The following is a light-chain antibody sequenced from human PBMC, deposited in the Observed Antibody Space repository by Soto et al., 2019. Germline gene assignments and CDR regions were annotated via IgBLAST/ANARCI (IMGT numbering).Light chain of an antibody. J-gene: IGLJ2*01. CDR2: SDN. CDR3: AAWDDSLNGPVV. V-gene: IGLV1-44*01. CDR1: GSNIGSNT. Sequence: QSVLTQPPSASGTPGQRVTISCSGSGSNIGSNTVNWYQQLPGTAPKLLIYSDNLRPSGVPDRFSGSKSGTSASLAISGLQSEDEADYYCAAWDDSLNGPVVFGGGTKLTVL.